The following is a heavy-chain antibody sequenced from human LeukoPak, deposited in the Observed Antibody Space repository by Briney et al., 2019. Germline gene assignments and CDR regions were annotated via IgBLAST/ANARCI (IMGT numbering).Heavy chain of an antibody. CDR1: GFTLTSTG. D-gene: IGHD3-10*01. CDR2: MHYDGRNI. J-gene: IGHJ5*02. V-gene: IGHV3-30*02. CDR3: ARGKDGDWFDP. Sequence: PGGSLRLSCAMSGFTLTSTGMHWVRQAPGKGLEWVAFMHYDGRNILYADSVKGRFSISTDNSKNMVYLQMNSLRAEDTAVYYCARGKDGDWFDPWGQGTLVTVSS.